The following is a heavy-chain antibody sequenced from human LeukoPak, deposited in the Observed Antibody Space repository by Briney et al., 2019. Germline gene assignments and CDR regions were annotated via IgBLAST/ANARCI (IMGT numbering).Heavy chain of an antibody. D-gene: IGHD3-10*01. CDR2: IYYSGST. CDR1: GGSISSGGYY. J-gene: IGHJ3*02. Sequence: SETLSLTCTVSGGSISSGGYYWSWIRQHPGKGLEWIGYIYYSGSTYYNPSLKSRVTISVDTSKNQFSLKLSSVTAADTAVYYCAKDCPRMSYGGLDAFDIWGQGTMVTVSS. CDR3: AKDCPRMSYGGLDAFDI. V-gene: IGHV4-31*03.